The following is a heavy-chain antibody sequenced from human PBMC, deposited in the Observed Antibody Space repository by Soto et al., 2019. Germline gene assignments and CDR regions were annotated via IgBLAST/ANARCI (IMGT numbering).Heavy chain of an antibody. J-gene: IGHJ5*02. CDR2: ISGSGGST. D-gene: IGHD2-15*01. V-gene: IGHV3-23*01. CDR3: AKGGDVVVVAAMNWFDP. CDR1: GFTFSSYA. Sequence: GGSLRLSCAASGFTFSSYAMSWVRQAPGKGLEWVSAISGSGGSTYYADSVKGRFTISRDNSKNTLYLQMNSLRAEDTAVYYCAKGGDVVVVAAMNWFDPWGQGTLVTVSS.